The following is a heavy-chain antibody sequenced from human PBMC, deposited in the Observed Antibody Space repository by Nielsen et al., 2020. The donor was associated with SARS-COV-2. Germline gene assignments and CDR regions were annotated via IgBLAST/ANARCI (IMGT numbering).Heavy chain of an antibody. J-gene: IGHJ4*02. CDR2: ISYDGSNK. CDR3: AKVPHYDILTGYYEDY. V-gene: IGHV3-30*04. CDR1: GFTFSSYA. D-gene: IGHD3-9*01. Sequence: GGSLRLSCAASGFTFSSYAMHWVRQAPGKGLEWVAVISYDGSNKYYADSVKGRFTISRDNSKNTLYLQMNSLRAEDTAVYYCAKVPHYDILTGYYEDYWGQGTLVTVSS.